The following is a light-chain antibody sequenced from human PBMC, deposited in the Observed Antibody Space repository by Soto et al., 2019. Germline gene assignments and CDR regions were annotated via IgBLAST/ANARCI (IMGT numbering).Light chain of an antibody. CDR3: CSDAGGYTFL. CDR2: EGS. V-gene: IGLV2-23*03. J-gene: IGLJ1*01. Sequence: QSALTQPASVSGSPGQSITISCTGTSSDVGSYNLVSWYQQHPGKAPTLMIYEGSKWPSGVSNRLHGSNSANTACLAMSELQLEHEAEYFCCSDAGGYTFLYGTGSKVIVL. CDR1: SSDVGSYNL.